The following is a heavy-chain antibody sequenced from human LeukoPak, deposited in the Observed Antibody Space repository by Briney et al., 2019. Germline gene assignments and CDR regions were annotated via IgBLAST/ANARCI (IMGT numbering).Heavy chain of an antibody. CDR1: GFSFSSYA. CDR2: ISYSGGST. V-gene: IGHV3-23*01. CDR3: ARDRGGDGYVFDI. Sequence: GGSLRLSCPASGFSFSSYAMSWVRQAPGKGLEWVSGISYSGGSTYSADSVKGRFTISRDNAKNAVYLEMNSLRDDDSAVYYCARDRGGDGYVFDIWGQGTVVIVSS. J-gene: IGHJ3*02. D-gene: IGHD3-16*01.